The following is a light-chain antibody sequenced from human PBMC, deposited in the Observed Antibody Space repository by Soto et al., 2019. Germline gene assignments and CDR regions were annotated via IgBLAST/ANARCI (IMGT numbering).Light chain of an antibody. CDR3: NSYAGSNNWA. V-gene: IGLV2-8*01. CDR2: EVS. J-gene: IGLJ3*02. CDR1: SSDVGSYNY. Sequence: QSALTQPASVSGSPGQSITISCTGTSSDVGSYNYVSWFQQHPGKAPKLMIYEVSKRPSGVPDRFSGSKSGNTASLTVSGLQAEDEADYYCNSYAGSNNWAFGGGTQLTVL.